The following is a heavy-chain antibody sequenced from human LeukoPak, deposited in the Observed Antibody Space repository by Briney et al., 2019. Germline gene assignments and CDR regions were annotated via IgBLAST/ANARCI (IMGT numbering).Heavy chain of an antibody. CDR2: ISSSGDNT. D-gene: IGHD3-9*01. J-gene: IGHJ4*02. CDR3: AKAEGYDILTGLDY. V-gene: IGHV3-64*04. CDR1: GFSFSSFA. Sequence: GGSLRLSCSASGFSFSSFAMHWVRQAPGKGLEYVSAISSSGDNTYYADSVKGRFTISRDNSKNTLYLQMNSLRTEDTAVYYCAKAEGYDILTGLDYWGQGTLVTVSS.